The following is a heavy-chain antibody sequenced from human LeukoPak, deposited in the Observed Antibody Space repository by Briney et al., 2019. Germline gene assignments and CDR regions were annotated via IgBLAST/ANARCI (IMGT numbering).Heavy chain of an antibody. Sequence: GGSLRLSCAASGFTFSSYAMSWVRQAPGKGLVWVSHINSDGSWTSYADSVKGRFTISKDNAKSTVYLQMNNLRAEDTAVYYCVSFYETYWGRGTLVTVSS. J-gene: IGHJ4*02. CDR1: GFTFSSYA. CDR3: VSFYETY. CDR2: INSDGSWT. D-gene: IGHD2-2*01. V-gene: IGHV3-74*01.